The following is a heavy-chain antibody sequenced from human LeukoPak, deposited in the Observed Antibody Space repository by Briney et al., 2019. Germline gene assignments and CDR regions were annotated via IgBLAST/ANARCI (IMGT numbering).Heavy chain of an antibody. CDR1: GYTFTGYY. J-gene: IGHJ5*02. V-gene: IGHV1-2*02. D-gene: IGHD2-2*02. CDR2: INPNSGGT. CDR3: ARETQTSYCSSSTCNTNNWFDP. Sequence: ASVKVSCKASGYTFTGYYMHWVRQAPGQGLEWMGWINPNSGGTNYAQKFQGRVTMTRDTSISTAYIELSRLRSDDTAVYYCARETQTSYCSSSTCNTNNWFDPWGQGTLVTVSS.